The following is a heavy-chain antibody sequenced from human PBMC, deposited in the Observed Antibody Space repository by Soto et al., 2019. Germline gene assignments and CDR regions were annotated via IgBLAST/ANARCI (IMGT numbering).Heavy chain of an antibody. V-gene: IGHV1-24*01. CDR2: FDPEDGET. D-gene: IGHD2-21*01. J-gene: IGHJ4*02. Sequence: QVQLVQSGAEVKKPGASVKVSCKVSGYTLTELSMHWVRQAPGKGLEWMGGFDPEDGETIYAQKFQGRVTMTEDTSTDKAYVELSSLRSEDTAVYYCATDVKGCGGDCYIDLRYWGQGTLVTVSS. CDR3: ATDVKGCGGDCYIDLRY. CDR1: GYTLTELS.